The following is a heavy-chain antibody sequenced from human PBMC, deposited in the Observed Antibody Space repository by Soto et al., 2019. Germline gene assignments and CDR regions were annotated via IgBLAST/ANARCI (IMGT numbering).Heavy chain of an antibody. V-gene: IGHV3-21*01. J-gene: IGHJ3*02. CDR2: ISSSSYI. D-gene: IGHD5-12*01. Sequence: GGSLRLSCAASGFTFSSYSMNWVRQAPGKGLEWVSSISSSSYIYYADSVTGRFTISRDNAKNSLYLQMNSLRAEDTAVYYCARVPVLWEEYSGYNNAFDIWGQGTMVPVSS. CDR3: ARVPVLWEEYSGYNNAFDI. CDR1: GFTFSSYS.